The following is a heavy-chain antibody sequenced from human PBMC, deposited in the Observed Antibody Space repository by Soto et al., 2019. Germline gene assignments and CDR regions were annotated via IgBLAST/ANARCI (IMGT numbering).Heavy chain of an antibody. V-gene: IGHV3-74*01. CDR2: INSDGSST. Sequence: EVQLVESGGGLVQPGGSLRLSCAASGFTFGSYWMHWVRQAPGKGLVWVSRINSDGSSTSYADSVKGRFTISRDNAKNTLYLQMNSLRAEDTAVYYCARDQGGTEDFDYWGQGTLVTVSS. D-gene: IGHD1-1*01. CDR3: ARDQGGTEDFDY. CDR1: GFTFGSYW. J-gene: IGHJ4*02.